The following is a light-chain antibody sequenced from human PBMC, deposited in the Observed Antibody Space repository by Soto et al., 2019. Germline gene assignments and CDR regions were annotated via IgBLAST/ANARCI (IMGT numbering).Light chain of an antibody. J-gene: IGKJ4*01. CDR3: QQYGRSPLT. CDR1: QSISNRQ. Sequence: EIGLTQSPGTLSLSPGERATLSCRASQSISNRQLAWYQQKPGQAPRLVIYGASSRATGIPDRFSGSGSGTDFSLSISRLEPEDFAVYYCQQYGRSPLTFGGGTKVDIK. V-gene: IGKV3-20*01. CDR2: GAS.